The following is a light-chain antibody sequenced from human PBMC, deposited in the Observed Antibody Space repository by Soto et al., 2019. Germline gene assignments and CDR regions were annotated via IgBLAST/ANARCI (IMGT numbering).Light chain of an antibody. CDR1: SSDVGSYNL. CDR3: CSYAVRV. J-gene: IGLJ3*02. V-gene: IGLV2-23*02. Sequence: QSALTQPASVSGSPGQSITISCTGTSSDVGSYNLVSWYQQHPGKAPKLMIYEVSKRPSGVSSRFSGSKSGNTASLTISGLQAEDEADYYCCSYAVRVFGGGTQLTVL. CDR2: EVS.